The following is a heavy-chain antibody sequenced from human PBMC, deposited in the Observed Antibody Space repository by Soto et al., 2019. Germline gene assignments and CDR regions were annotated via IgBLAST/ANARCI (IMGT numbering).Heavy chain of an antibody. D-gene: IGHD2-8*01. J-gene: IGHJ3*02. CDR1: GYSFINYD. Sequence: QVQLVQSGAEVKKPGASVKVSCKASGYSFINYDISWVRQAPGQGLEWMGWVSAYNGNTNYAQKFQGRVTMTTDTSTSTAYMELRSLRSDDTAVYYCARDFNCTRRCIDVCDIWGQGTMVTVSS. CDR2: VSAYNGNT. CDR3: ARDFNCTRRCIDVCDI. V-gene: IGHV1-18*01.